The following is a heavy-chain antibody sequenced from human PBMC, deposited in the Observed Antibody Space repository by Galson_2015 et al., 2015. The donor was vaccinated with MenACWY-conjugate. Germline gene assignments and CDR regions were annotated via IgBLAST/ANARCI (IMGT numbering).Heavy chain of an antibody. V-gene: IGHV3-30*04. CDR1: GFTFNLYA. D-gene: IGHD5-18*01. Sequence: SLRLSCAASGFTFNLYALHWVRQAPGKGLQWVSVITFDGNYEDYVASVKGRFTISRDNSKNTLYLHMNNLRPEDTALYYCARGWGHTAMGYGLKPVAFDFWGQGTMVTVSS. J-gene: IGHJ3*01. CDR2: ITFDGNYE. CDR3: ARGWGHTAMGYGLKPVAFDF.